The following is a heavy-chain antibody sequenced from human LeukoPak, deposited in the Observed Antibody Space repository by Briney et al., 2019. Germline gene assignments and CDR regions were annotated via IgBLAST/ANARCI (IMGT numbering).Heavy chain of an antibody. D-gene: IGHD6-19*01. Sequence: GGSLRLSCAAFSGFAMSWVRQAPGRGLEWVSAINGRGDDTYYPDSVKGRFTISRDNSNNTLYLQMNSLRAEDTAVYYCAKGHRSSSSFFDSWGQGILVTVPS. J-gene: IGHJ4*02. CDR1: SGFA. CDR3: AKGHRSSSSFFDS. CDR2: INGRGDDT. V-gene: IGHV3-23*01.